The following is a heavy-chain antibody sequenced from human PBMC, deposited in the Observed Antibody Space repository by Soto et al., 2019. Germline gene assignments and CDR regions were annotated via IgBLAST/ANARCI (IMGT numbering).Heavy chain of an antibody. CDR1: GGSISSGGYY. J-gene: IGHJ3*02. CDR3: AGVGPGDQGGFGI. D-gene: IGHD3-16*01. Sequence: PSETLSLTCTVSGGSISSGGYYWSWIRQHPGKGLEWIGYIYYSGSTYYNPSLKSRVTISVDTSKNQFSLKLSSVTAADTAVYLWAGVGPGDQGGFGIWGQGTMVTVSS. CDR2: IYYSGST. V-gene: IGHV4-31*03.